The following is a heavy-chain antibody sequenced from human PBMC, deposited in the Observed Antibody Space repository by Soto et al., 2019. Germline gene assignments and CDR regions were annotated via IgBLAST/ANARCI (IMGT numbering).Heavy chain of an antibody. J-gene: IGHJ5*02. D-gene: IGHD2-15*01. CDR3: AREAPVAAQRYWFDP. CDR2: INAGNGNT. V-gene: IGHV1-3*01. CDR1: GYTFTSYA. Sequence: ASVKVSCKASGYTFTSYAMHWVRQAPGQRLEWMGWINAGNGNTKYSQKFQGRVTITRDTSASTAYMELSSLRSEDTAVYYCAREAPVAAQRYWFDPWGQGTLVTVSS.